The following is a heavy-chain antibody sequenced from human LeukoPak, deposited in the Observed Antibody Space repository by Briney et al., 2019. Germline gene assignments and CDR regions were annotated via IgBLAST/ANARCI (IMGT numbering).Heavy chain of an antibody. V-gene: IGHV1-69*13. Sequence: SVKVSCKASGGTFSSYAISWVRQAPGQGLEWMGGIIPIFGTANYAQKFQGRVTITVDESTSTAYMELSSLRSEDTAVYYCARVGTMVRGGPTGYYYYGMDVWGQGTTVTVSS. CDR3: ARVGTMVRGGPTGYYYYGMDV. CDR2: IIPIFGTA. D-gene: IGHD3-10*01. J-gene: IGHJ6*02. CDR1: GGTFSSYA.